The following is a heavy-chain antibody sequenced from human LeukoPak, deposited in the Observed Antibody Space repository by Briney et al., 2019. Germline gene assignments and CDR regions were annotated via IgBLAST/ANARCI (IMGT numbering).Heavy chain of an antibody. D-gene: IGHD1-14*01. V-gene: IGHV3-20*04. CDR2: IDWNGSST. Sequence: GGSLRLSCVVSGFTFEDYGMSWVRQAPGKGLEWVSGIDWNGSSTGYVDSVKGRFTISRDNAKNSLYLQMNSLGAEDTAVYYCARVRLQPRTLLDDAFDIWGQGTMVTVSS. CDR1: GFTFEDYG. J-gene: IGHJ3*02. CDR3: ARVRLQPRTLLDDAFDI.